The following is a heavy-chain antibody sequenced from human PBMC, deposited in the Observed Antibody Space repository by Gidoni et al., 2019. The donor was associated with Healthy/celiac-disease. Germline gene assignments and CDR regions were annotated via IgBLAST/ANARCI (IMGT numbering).Heavy chain of an antibody. Sequence: QVQLVQSGAEVKKPGSSVKVSCKASGGTFSSYANRWVRQAPGQGLEWMGGIIPIFGTANYAQKFHGRVTITADKSTSTAYMELSSLRSEDTAVYYYAREKGDFWSGRDLPDYYYGMDVWGQGTTVTVSS. J-gene: IGHJ6*02. D-gene: IGHD3-3*01. CDR1: GGTFSSYA. CDR3: AREKGDFWSGRDLPDYYYGMDV. V-gene: IGHV1-69*06. CDR2: IIPIFGTA.